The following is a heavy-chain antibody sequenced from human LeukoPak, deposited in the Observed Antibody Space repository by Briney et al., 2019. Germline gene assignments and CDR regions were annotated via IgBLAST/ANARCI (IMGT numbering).Heavy chain of an antibody. CDR3: AKAIRENYSSRKALCY. J-gene: IGHJ4*02. CDR2: ISGSGSNT. V-gene: IGHV3-23*01. CDR1: GFTFGSYA. D-gene: IGHD6-13*01. Sequence: PGGSLRLSCAASGFTFGSYAMSWVRQAPGKGLEWISAISGSGSNTDYADSVKGRFTISRDNSKNTLYLQMNSLRAEDTALYYCAKAIRENYSSRKALCYWGQGTLVTASS.